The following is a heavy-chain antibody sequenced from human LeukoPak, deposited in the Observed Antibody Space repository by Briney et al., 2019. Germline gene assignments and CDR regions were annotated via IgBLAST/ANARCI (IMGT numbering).Heavy chain of an antibody. D-gene: IGHD1-26*01. Sequence: HPGGSLRLSCAASGFTFTSYSMNWVRQAPGKGLEWVSTISGGGGSTYYADSVNGRFTISRDNSKNTLYLQVNSLRAEDTAVYYCAKGGKWDVTPFDYWGQGTLVTVSS. CDR2: ISGGGGST. V-gene: IGHV3-23*01. CDR3: AKGGKWDVTPFDY. J-gene: IGHJ4*02. CDR1: GFTFTSYS.